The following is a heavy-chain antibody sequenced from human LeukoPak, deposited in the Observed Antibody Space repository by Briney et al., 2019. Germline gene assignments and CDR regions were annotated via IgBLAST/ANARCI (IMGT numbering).Heavy chain of an antibody. Sequence: GGSLRLSCAASGFSFCSYAMHWVRQAPGKGLEWVSGISWNSGSIGYADSVKGRFTISRDNAKNSLYLQMNSLRAEDTALYYCAKIAVAGTGDYWGQGTLVTVSS. CDR1: GFSFCSYA. CDR3: AKIAVAGTGDY. D-gene: IGHD6-19*01. V-gene: IGHV3-9*01. J-gene: IGHJ4*02. CDR2: ISWNSGSI.